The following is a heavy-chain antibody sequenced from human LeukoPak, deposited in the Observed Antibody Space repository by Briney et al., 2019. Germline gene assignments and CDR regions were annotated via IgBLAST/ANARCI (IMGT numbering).Heavy chain of an antibody. Sequence: GGSLRLSCAASGFTFSSYSMNWVRQAPGKGLEWVSYISSSSSTIYYADSVKGRFTISRDNAKNSLYLQMNSLRDEDTAVYYCARDPGGCSGGSCAVPYYYGMDVWGQGTTVTVPS. CDR3: ARDPGGCSGGSCAVPYYYGMDV. V-gene: IGHV3-48*02. D-gene: IGHD2-15*01. CDR2: ISSSSSTI. CDR1: GFTFSSYS. J-gene: IGHJ6*02.